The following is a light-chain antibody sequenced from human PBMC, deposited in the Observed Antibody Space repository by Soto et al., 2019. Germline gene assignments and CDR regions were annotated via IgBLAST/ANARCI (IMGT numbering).Light chain of an antibody. CDR3: QQYGQSPLT. Sequence: ELVLTQSPGTLSLSPGERASLSCRATRSVINSWLAWYQQKAGQAPRLLIYAASGRAIGIPDRFSGSGSGTEFTLTISRLEPEDFAVYYCQQYGQSPLTFGQGTKVDI. V-gene: IGKV3-20*01. CDR1: RSVINSW. CDR2: AAS. J-gene: IGKJ1*01.